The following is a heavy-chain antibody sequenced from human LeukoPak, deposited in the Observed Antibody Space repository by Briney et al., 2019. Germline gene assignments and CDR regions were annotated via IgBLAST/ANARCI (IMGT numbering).Heavy chain of an antibody. CDR3: ARDLSGPSVY. J-gene: IGHJ4*02. D-gene: IGHD2-15*01. V-gene: IGHV3-7*01. CDR2: IRPDGGEK. Sequence: GGSLRLSCVVSGFTFSKYWMSWVRQAPGKGLEWVINIRPDGGEKYFVDSVKGRFTISRDNAKNSLYLQMNSLRAEDTAVYYCARDLSGPSVYWGQGTLVTVSS. CDR1: GFTFSKYW.